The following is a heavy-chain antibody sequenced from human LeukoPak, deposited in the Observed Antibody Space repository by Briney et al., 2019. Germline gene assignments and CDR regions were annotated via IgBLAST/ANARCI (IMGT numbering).Heavy chain of an antibody. CDR2: IWHDGRNK. CDR3: ARDRGSNDPIDY. Sequence: GGSLRLSCAASGFTFSSYGMHWVHQAPGKGLEWVAVIWHDGRNKYYADSVKGRFTISRDNSKTTLYLQVNSLRAEDTAVYYCARDRGSNDPIDYWGQGTLVTVSS. J-gene: IGHJ4*02. D-gene: IGHD2-15*01. CDR1: GFTFSSYG. V-gene: IGHV3-33*01.